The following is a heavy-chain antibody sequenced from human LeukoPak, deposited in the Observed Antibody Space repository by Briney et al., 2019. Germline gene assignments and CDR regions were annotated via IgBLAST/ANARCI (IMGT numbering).Heavy chain of an antibody. V-gene: IGHV4-34*01. CDR2: INHSGST. Sequence: PSETLSLTCAVYSGSFSGYYWSWIRQPPGKGLEWIGEINHSGSTNYNPSLKSRVTISVDTSKNQFSLKLSSVTAADTAVYYCARGTGTETNYGMDVWGQGTTVTVSS. CDR3: ARGTGTETNYGMDV. J-gene: IGHJ6*02. D-gene: IGHD1-1*01. CDR1: SGSFSGYY.